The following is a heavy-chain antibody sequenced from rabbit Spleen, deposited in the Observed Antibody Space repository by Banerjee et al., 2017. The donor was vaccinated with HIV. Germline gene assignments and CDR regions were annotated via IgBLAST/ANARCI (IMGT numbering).Heavy chain of an antibody. Sequence: QSLEESGGDLVKPGASLTLTCTASGVSFSSNYYMCWVRQAPGKGLEWIGCIYTISGSAYYATWAKGRFTISKTSSTTVTLQMTSLTAADTATYFCARDTGTSFSTYGMDLWGPGTLVTVS. V-gene: IGHV1S40*01. D-gene: IGHD8-1*01. J-gene: IGHJ6*01. CDR2: IYTISGSA. CDR3: ARDTGTSFSTYGMDL. CDR1: GVSFSSNYY.